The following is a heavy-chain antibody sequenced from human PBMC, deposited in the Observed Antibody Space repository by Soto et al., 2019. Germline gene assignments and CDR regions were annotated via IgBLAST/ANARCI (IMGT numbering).Heavy chain of an antibody. CDR3: APHYPDSSGYFDH. Sequence: QVQLVQSGAEVKKPGASVKVSCKASGYIFTGNYMHWVRQAPGQGLEYMGWINPNKGATNYAQNFQGRVTMTWDTSISTAYMEVRRLRSDDTAVYYCAPHYPDSSGYFDHWGQGTLVTVSS. CDR2: INPNKGAT. D-gene: IGHD3-22*01. J-gene: IGHJ4*02. V-gene: IGHV1-2*02. CDR1: GYIFTGNY.